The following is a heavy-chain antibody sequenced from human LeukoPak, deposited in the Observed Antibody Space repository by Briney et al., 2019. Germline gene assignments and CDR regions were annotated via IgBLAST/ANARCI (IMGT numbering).Heavy chain of an antibody. V-gene: IGHV3-66*01. D-gene: IGHD4-17*01. CDR1: EFTVSSNY. CDR2: IYSGGST. J-gene: IGHJ4*02. Sequence: GGSPRLSCAASEFTVSSNYMSWVRQAPGKGLEWVSVIYSGGSTYYADSVKGRFTISRDNSKNTLYLQMNSLRAEDTAVYYCARRLDYGDYFDYWGQGTLVTVSS. CDR3: ARRLDYGDYFDY.